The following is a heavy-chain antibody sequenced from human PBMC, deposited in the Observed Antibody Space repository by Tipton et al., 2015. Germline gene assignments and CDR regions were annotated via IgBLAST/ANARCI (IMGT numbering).Heavy chain of an antibody. V-gene: IGHV4-39*07. J-gene: IGHJ5*02. CDR1: RGSVRSSTYY. CDR2: VYYSGST. D-gene: IGHD3-3*01. Sequence: TLSLTCTVSRGSVRSSTYYWVWIRQPPGKGLEWIGNVYYSGSTYYNSSLKSRVTISVDTPKNQFSLKLSSVTAADTAVYYCATVPTRYYDFWSGPYSGWFDPWGQGSLVTVSS. CDR3: ATVPTRYYDFWSGPYSGWFDP.